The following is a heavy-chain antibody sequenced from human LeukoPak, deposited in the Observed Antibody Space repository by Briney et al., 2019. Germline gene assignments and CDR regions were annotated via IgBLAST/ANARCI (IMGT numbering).Heavy chain of an antibody. Sequence: ASVKVSCKASGYTFTSYAMHWVRQAPGQRLEWMGWINAGNGNTKYSQKFQGRVTITRDTSTTTAYMELRSLRSDDTAVYYCARDSKYYYDTSRWRPPVDYWGQGTLVTVSS. CDR1: GYTFTSYA. CDR3: ARDSKYYYDTSRWRPPVDY. D-gene: IGHD3-22*01. V-gene: IGHV1-3*01. J-gene: IGHJ4*02. CDR2: INAGNGNT.